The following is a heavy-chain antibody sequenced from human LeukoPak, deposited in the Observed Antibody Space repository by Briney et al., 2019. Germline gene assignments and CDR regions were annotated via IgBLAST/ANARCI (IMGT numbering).Heavy chain of an antibody. V-gene: IGHV1-69*10. Sequence: SVKVSCKASGYTFTGYYMHWVRQAPGQGLEWMGWINPILGIANYAQKFQGRVTITADKSTSTAYMELSSLRSEDTAVYYCARDELGTPFDYWGQGTLVTVSS. CDR3: ARDELGTPFDY. CDR1: GYTFTGYY. J-gene: IGHJ4*02. D-gene: IGHD7-27*01. CDR2: INPILGIA.